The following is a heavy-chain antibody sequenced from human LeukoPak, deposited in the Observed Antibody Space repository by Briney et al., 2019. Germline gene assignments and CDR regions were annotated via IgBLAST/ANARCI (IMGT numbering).Heavy chain of an antibody. V-gene: IGHV1-3*01. CDR3: ARDRVRIQLWSPHRWYYFDY. CDR2: INAGNGNT. J-gene: IGHJ4*02. CDR1: GYTFTSYA. D-gene: IGHD5-18*01. Sequence: GASVKVSCKASGYTFTSYAMHWVRQAPGQRLEWMGWINAGNGNTKYSQKFQGRVTITRDTSASTAYMELSSLRSEDTAVYYCARDRVRIQLWSPHRWYYFDYWGQGTLVTVSS.